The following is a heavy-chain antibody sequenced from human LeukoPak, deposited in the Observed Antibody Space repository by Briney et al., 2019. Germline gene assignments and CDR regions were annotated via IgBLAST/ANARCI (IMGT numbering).Heavy chain of an antibody. D-gene: IGHD6-19*01. J-gene: IGHJ6*03. CDR1: GFSFSSYA. V-gene: IGHV3-21*01. CDR2: ITTTSDYI. CDR3: AIDRRPGSGFLHYYYMDV. Sequence: KPGGSLRLSCAASGFSFSSYAMTWVRQAPGKGLQWVSSITTTSDYIYYSDSVKGRFTISRDNAKNSLYLPMNSLRAEDTAVYYCAIDRRPGSGFLHYYYMDVWGKGTTVTVSS.